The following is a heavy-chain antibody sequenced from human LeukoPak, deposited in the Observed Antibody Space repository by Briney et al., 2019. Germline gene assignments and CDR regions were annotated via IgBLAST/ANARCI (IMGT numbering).Heavy chain of an antibody. J-gene: IGHJ5*02. CDR3: AREVVRGVYLDWFDP. CDR1: GGSISSYY. Sequence: SETLSLTCTVSGGSISSYYWSWIRQPAGKGLEWIGRIYTSGSTNYNPSLKSRVTMSVDTSKNQFSLKLSSVTAADTAVYYCAREVVRGVYLDWFDPWGQGSVVTVSS. V-gene: IGHV4-4*07. D-gene: IGHD3-10*01. CDR2: IYTSGST.